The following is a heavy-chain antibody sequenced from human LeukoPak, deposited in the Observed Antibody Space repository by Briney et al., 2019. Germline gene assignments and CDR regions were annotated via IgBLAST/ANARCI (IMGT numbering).Heavy chain of an antibody. D-gene: IGHD2-8*01. CDR1: GYTLTRYY. J-gene: IGHJ6*03. CDR3: ARGGLRVMVYRLYYMDV. Sequence: SVKVSCKASGYTLTRYYMHWGRQAPGQGAEWMGWINPNSGDTKYAQKFQGRVTMTRDTSISTAYMELTRLRSDDTAVYYCARGGLRVMVYRLYYMDVWGKGTTVTVSS. V-gene: IGHV1-2*02. CDR2: INPNSGDT.